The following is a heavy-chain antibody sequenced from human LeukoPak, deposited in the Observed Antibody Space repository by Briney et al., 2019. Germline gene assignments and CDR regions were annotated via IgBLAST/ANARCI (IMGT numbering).Heavy chain of an antibody. V-gene: IGHV3-23*01. D-gene: IGHD2-2*01. J-gene: IGHJ6*02. CDR3: AAYCSSTSCYVRSYYYYYGMDV. CDR1: GFTFSSYA. Sequence: GSLRLSCAASGFTFSSYAMSWVRQAPGKGLEWGSAISGSGGSTYYADSVKGRFTISRDNSKNTLYLQMNSLRAEDTAVYYCAAYCSSTSCYVRSYYYYYGMDVWGQGTTVTVSS. CDR2: ISGSGGST.